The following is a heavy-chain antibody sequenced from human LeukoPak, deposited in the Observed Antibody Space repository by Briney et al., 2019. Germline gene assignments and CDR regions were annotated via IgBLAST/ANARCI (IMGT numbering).Heavy chain of an antibody. Sequence: PGGSLRLSCAASGFTFSSYNMNWVRQAPGKGLEWVSSISSTSSYMYYTDSVTGRFTISRDNAKQSLYLQMNSLSAEDTAVYYCARGAATATSWGQGTLVTVSS. CDR2: ISSTSSYM. J-gene: IGHJ4*02. CDR1: GFTFSSYN. V-gene: IGHV3-21*01. CDR3: ARGAATATS. D-gene: IGHD1-1*01.